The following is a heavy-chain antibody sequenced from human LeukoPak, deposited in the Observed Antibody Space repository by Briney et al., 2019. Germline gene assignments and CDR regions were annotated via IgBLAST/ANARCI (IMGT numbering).Heavy chain of an antibody. Sequence: ASVKVSCKASGYTFTSYAMHWVRQAPGQRLEWMGWTNAGNGNTKYSQKFQGRVTITRDTSASTAYMELSSLRSEDTAVYYCARAVAAAGTAPSDYWGQGTLVTVSS. CDR3: ARAVAAAGTAPSDY. J-gene: IGHJ4*02. CDR2: TNAGNGNT. D-gene: IGHD6-13*01. CDR1: GYTFTSYA. V-gene: IGHV1-3*01.